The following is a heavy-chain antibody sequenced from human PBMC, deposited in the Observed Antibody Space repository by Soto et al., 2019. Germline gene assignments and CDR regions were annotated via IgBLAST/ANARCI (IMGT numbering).Heavy chain of an antibody. D-gene: IGHD1-26*01. CDR1: GFAFIKFG. V-gene: IGHV3-30*18. CDR3: AKGGEVGGVLGDH. J-gene: IGHJ4*02. CDR2: ISYDGSYQ. Sequence: QVQLVESGGGVVQPGTSLRLSCEASGFAFIKFGMHWVRQAPGKGLEWVAFISYDGSYQYYADSVQGRLTITRDNSMNTLNMQLNSLRREDTAVYYCAKGGEVGGVLGDHWGQGTLVTVSP.